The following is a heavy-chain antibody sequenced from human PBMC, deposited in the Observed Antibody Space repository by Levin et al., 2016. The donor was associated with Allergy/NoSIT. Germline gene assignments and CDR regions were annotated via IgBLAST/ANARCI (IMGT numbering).Heavy chain of an antibody. Sequence: GESLKISCAASGFTFSSYWMHWVRQAPGKGLVWVSRINSDGSSTSYADSVKGRFTISRDNAKNTLYLQMNSLRAEDTAVYYCARAKYYYDSSGYSDAFDIWGQGTMVTVSS. J-gene: IGHJ3*02. CDR2: INSDGSST. D-gene: IGHD3-22*01. V-gene: IGHV3-74*01. CDR3: ARAKYYYDSSGYSDAFDI. CDR1: GFTFSSYW.